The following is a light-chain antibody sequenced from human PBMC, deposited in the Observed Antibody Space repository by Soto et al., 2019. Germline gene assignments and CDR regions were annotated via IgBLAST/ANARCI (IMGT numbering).Light chain of an antibody. CDR1: QNVATNY. CDR3: QRYGSQLWR. V-gene: IGKV3-20*01. CDR2: DAT. Sequence: EIVLTQSPGPLALSLGEGATLFCMASQNVATNYLAWYQQKPRQAPRLLIYDATKRATGIPDRFSGSGSGTDYPLTISRLEPEDFAGYYCQRYGSQLWRFGPGTKVEI. J-gene: IGKJ1*01.